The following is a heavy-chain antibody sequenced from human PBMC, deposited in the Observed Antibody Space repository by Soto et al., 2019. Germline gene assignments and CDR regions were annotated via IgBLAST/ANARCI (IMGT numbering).Heavy chain of an antibody. V-gene: IGHV3-30-3*01. J-gene: IGHJ4*02. CDR2: ISYDGSNK. CDR3: ATDQRNMAYFDY. CDR1: ASTSGSNA. Sequence: GGSRRPSCPAYASTSGSNAMQWVSQGQGKGWEGVAVISYDGSNKYYAYSVKGRFTITRYKTKNTLYLQMNSLKAEDTAVYYCATDQRNMAYFDYWGQGTLVTVSS. D-gene: IGHD5-12*01.